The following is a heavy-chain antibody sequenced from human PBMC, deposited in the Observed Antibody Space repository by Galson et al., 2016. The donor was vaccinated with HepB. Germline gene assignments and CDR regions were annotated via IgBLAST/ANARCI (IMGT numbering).Heavy chain of an antibody. CDR3: ARDLRNYNNYVRWFDP. D-gene: IGHD4-11*01. CDR2: INGANDNT. J-gene: IGHJ5*02. V-gene: IGHV1-3*01. CDR1: GYTFTSYA. Sequence: SVKVSCKASGYTFTSYAMHWARQAPGQRLEWMGWINGANDNTRYSQKFQGRVTFTRDTSANTVYMELSSLRSEDTAIYYCARDLRNYNNYVRWFDPWGQGTLVTVSS.